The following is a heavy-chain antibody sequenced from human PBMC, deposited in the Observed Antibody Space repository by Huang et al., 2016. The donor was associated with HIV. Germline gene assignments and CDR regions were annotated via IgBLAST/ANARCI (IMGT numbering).Heavy chain of an antibody. CDR2: IYPRDSET. CDR3: ARQVDGFRSHFDF. CDR1: GYGFSSYW. J-gene: IGHJ4*02. D-gene: IGHD5-18*01. Sequence: EVLLVQSGAELKEPGESLKISCKASGYGFSSYWIGWVRQKPGKGLEWIGVIYPRDSETKYSPAFDGQVTISAAKATRTAYLQWESLKAPDTAIYFCARQVDGFRSHFDFWGQGTLVSVSS. V-gene: IGHV5-51*01.